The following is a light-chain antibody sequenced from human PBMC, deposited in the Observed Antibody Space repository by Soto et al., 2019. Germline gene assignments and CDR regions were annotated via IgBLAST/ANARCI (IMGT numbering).Light chain of an antibody. J-gene: IGLJ2*01. Sequence: QSALTQPPSASGSPGQTVTISCTGSSSDVGGHNHVSWYQQHPGTAPKLMIYEVSKRPSGVPDRFSCSKSVNSASLTVSGLHAEDEADYYCSSYAGSINLIFGGGTQLTVL. CDR1: SSDVGGHNH. V-gene: IGLV2-8*01. CDR3: SSYAGSINLI. CDR2: EVS.